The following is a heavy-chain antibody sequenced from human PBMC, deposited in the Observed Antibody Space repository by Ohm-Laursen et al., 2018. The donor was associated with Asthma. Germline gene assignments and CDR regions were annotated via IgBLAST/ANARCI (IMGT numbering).Heavy chain of an antibody. CDR3: AKESFRELLAEWFGA. CDR1: GYTFSKYI. Sequence: SLRLSCAASGYTFSKYIIHWVRQAPGKGLEWVSGISWNSGSIGYADSVKGRFTISRDKSKNSLYLQMNSLTAEATDLYYCAKESFRELLAEWFGAWGQGTLVTVSS. J-gene: IGHJ5*02. V-gene: IGHV3-9*01. D-gene: IGHD3-10*01. CDR2: ISWNSGSI.